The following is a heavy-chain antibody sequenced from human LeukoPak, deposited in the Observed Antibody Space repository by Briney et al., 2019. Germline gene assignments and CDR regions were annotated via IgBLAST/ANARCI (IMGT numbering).Heavy chain of an antibody. CDR3: ARKRDRHGRGAFDI. D-gene: IGHD5-24*01. J-gene: IGHJ3*02. CDR2: ISSSSSYI. V-gene: IGHV3-21*01. CDR1: GFTFSSYS. Sequence: PGGSLRLSCAASGFTFSSYSMNWVRQAPGKGLEWVSSISSSSSYIYYADSVKGRFTISRDNAKNSLYLQMNSLGAEDTAVYYCARKRDRHGRGAFDIWGQGTMVTVSS.